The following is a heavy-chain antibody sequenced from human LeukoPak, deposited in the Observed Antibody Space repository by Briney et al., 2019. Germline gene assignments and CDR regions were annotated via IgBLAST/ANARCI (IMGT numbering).Heavy chain of an antibody. CDR3: ARDTLGSGYDAFDI. CDR2: IYSCGGT. D-gene: IGHD3-10*01. J-gene: IGHJ3*02. CDR1: GGSISSGDYY. V-gene: IGHV4-30-4*08. Sequence: SQTLSLTCTVSGGSISSGDYYWSWIRQPPGKGLEWIGYIYSCGGTYYNPSLKSRLTISVDTSKNQFSLKLSSVTAADTAVYYCARDTLGSGYDAFDIWGQGTMVTVSS.